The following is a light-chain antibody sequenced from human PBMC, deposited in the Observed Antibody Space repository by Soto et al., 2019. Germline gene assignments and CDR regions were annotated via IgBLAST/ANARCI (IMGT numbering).Light chain of an antibody. CDR2: DAS. J-gene: IGKJ4*01. CDR3: QQPLT. CDR1: QGISSA. V-gene: IGKV1-13*02. Sequence: AIQLTQSPSSLSASVGDRVTITCRASQGISSALAWYQQKPGKAPKLLIYDASSLESGVPSRFSGSGSGTDFTLTISSLQPEDFATYYCQQPLTFGGGTKVEIK.